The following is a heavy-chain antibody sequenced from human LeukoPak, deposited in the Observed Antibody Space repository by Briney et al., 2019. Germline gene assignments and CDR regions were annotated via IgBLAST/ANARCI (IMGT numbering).Heavy chain of an antibody. CDR2: INPNSGGT. J-gene: IGHJ2*01. V-gene: IGHV1-2*02. Sequence: GASVKVSCKASGYTFIDYYIHWVRQAPGEGLEWMGWINPNSGGTNYAQKFQGSVTMTRDTSISTAYTELTRLNSDDTAVYYCAKNMGCGDYWYFDLWGRGTLVTVSS. D-gene: IGHD4-17*01. CDR1: GYTFIDYY. CDR3: AKNMGCGDYWYFDL.